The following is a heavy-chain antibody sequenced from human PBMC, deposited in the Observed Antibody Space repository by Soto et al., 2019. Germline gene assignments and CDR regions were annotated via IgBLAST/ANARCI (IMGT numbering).Heavy chain of an antibody. V-gene: IGHV1-69*06. CDR1: GGTFSSYA. CDR2: IIPIFGTA. D-gene: IGHD5-12*01. Sequence: SVKVSCKASGGTFSSYAISWVRQAPGQGLEWMGGIIPIFGTANYAQKFQGRVTITADKSTSTAYMELSSLRSGDTAVYYCAREVVVATSGAYYYYGMDVWGQGTTVTVS. CDR3: AREVVVATSGAYYYYGMDV. J-gene: IGHJ6*02.